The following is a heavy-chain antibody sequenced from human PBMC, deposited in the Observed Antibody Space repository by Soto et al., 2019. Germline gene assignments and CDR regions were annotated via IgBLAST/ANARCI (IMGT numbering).Heavy chain of an antibody. V-gene: IGHV4-59*01. J-gene: IGHJ4*02. D-gene: IGHD6-19*01. CDR1: GGSISSYY. CDR2: IYYSGST. Sequence: QVQLQESGPGLVKPSETLSLTCTVSGGSISSYYWSWIRQPPGKGLEWIGYIYYSGSTNYNPSLKSRVTISVDTSKNQFSLKLSSVTAADTAVYYCARLSGWYRYFDYWGQGTLVTVSS. CDR3: ARLSGWYRYFDY.